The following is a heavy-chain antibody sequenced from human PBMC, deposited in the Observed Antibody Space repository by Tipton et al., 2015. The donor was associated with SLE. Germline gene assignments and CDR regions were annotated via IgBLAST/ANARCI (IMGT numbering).Heavy chain of an antibody. CDR3: ARAWSYSTGWYYDL. D-gene: IGHD6-19*01. CDR2: IFYSGST. V-gene: IGHV4-61*01. CDR1: GGSISSASYY. J-gene: IGHJ2*01. Sequence: TLSLTCNVSGGSISSASYYWSWIRQPPGKGLDWIGYIFYSGSTNYNPSLNSRVTISLDTSKNQFSLKLSSVTAADTAVYYCARAWSYSTGWYYDLWGRGTLVTVSS.